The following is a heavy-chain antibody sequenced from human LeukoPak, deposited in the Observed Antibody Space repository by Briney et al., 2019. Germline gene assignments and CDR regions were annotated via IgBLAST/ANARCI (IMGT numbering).Heavy chain of an antibody. CDR3: ARDYEIY. CDR2: ISDDGSNK. V-gene: IGHV3-30*03. CDR1: GFTFSNYT. Sequence: GGSLRLSCAASGFTFSNYTMHWVRQAPGKGLEWVAVISDDGSNKYYGDSVKGRFTISRDNSKNTVYLQMNSLRAEDTAVYYCARDYEIYWGQGTLVTVSS. D-gene: IGHD5-12*01. J-gene: IGHJ4*02.